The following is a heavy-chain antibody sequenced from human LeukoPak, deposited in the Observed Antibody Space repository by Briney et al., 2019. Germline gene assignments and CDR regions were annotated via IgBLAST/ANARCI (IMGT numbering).Heavy chain of an antibody. CDR2: ISGDNPGT. D-gene: IGHD2-2*01. J-gene: IGHJ4*02. CDR1: GFTFSNYA. Sequence: PGGSLRLSCAASGFTFSNYAMSWVRQTPGKGLEWVSAISGDNPGTYHAGSVKGRFTVSRDNSKNTLYLQMNSLRAEDTAMYYCARGLGYCTSTTCLLPFDYWGQGTLVTVSS. CDR3: ARGLGYCTSTTCLLPFDY. V-gene: IGHV3-23*01.